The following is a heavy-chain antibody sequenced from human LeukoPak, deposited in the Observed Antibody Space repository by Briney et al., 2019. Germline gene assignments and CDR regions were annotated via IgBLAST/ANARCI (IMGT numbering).Heavy chain of an antibody. CDR2: IYYSGST. CDR3: ARGIHDYLFDY. CDR1: GGSISSSSYY. Sequence: SETLSLTCTVSGGSISSSSYYWGWIRQPPGKGLEWIGSIYYSGSTYYNPSLKSRVTISVDTSKNQFSLKLSSVTAADTAVYYCARGIHDYLFDYWGQGTLVTVSS. D-gene: IGHD4-11*01. J-gene: IGHJ4*02. V-gene: IGHV4-39*07.